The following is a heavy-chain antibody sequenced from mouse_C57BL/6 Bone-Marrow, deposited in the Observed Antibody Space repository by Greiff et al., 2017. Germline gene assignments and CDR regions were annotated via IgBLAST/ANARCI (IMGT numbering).Heavy chain of an antibody. CDR3: ARLGTGDYFDY. CDR1: GYTFTSYW. J-gene: IGHJ2*01. Sequence: QVHVKQPGAELVKPGASVKMSCKASGYTFTSYWITWVKQRPGQGLEWIGDIYPGSGSTNYNEKFKSKATLTVDTSSSTAYMQLSSLTSEDSAVYYCARLGTGDYFDYWCQGTTLTVSS. CDR2: IYPGSGST. V-gene: IGHV1-55*01. D-gene: IGHD3-3*01.